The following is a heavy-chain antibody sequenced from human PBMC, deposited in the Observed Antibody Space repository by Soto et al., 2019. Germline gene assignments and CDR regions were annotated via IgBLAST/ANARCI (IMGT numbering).Heavy chain of an antibody. CDR2: INSDGSST. CDR1: GFTFSSYW. V-gene: IGHV3-74*01. Sequence: GGSLRLSCAASGFTFSSYWMHWVRQAPGKGLVWVSRINSDGSSTSYADSVKGRFTISRDNAKNTLYLQMNSLRAEDTAVYYCARDRGAMAAPSFYYYYGMDVWGQGTTVTVSS. D-gene: IGHD6-6*01. CDR3: ARDRGAMAAPSFYYYYGMDV. J-gene: IGHJ6*02.